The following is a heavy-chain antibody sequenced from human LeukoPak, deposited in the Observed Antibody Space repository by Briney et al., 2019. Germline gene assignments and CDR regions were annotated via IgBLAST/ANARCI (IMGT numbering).Heavy chain of an antibody. D-gene: IGHD3-10*01. CDR1: GFTFSSYS. CDR2: ISSSSSYI. Sequence: GGSLRLSCAASGFTFSSYSMNWVRQAPGKGLEWVSSISSSSSYIYYADSVKGRFTISRDDAKNSLYLQMNSLRAEDTAVYYCAKDLYGSGTPGGYWGQGTLVTVSS. J-gene: IGHJ4*02. CDR3: AKDLYGSGTPGGY. V-gene: IGHV3-21*01.